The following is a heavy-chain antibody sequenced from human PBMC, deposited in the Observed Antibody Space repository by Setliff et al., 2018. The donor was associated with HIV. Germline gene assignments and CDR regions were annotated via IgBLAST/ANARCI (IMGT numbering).Heavy chain of an antibody. Sequence: SETLSLPCPVSGCSISSSSNYWAWIRQPPGKGLEWIGSLYYSGYTYYNPSRKSRVTISVDTSKNQFSLRLTSVTAADTAMYYCARVIQTPGSPYARFDFWGQGTRVTSPQ. J-gene: IGHJ4*02. D-gene: IGHD2-2*01. CDR3: ARVIQTPGSPYARFDF. V-gene: IGHV4-39*07. CDR1: GCSISSSSNY. CDR2: LYYSGYT.